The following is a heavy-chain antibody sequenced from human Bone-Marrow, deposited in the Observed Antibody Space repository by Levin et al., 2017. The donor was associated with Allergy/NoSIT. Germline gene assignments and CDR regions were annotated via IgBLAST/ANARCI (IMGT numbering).Heavy chain of an antibody. D-gene: IGHD2-2*01. Sequence: GESLKISCKGSGYRFDHYWIGWVRQMPGKGLEWMGIIYPGDFDTRYSPSFRGQITISVDKSINTAYLQWSSLKASDTAMYYCARQDDIVVVGDATFLVQDGFDLWGQGTKVTVSS. CDR2: IYPGDFDT. J-gene: IGHJ3*01. V-gene: IGHV5-51*01. CDR3: ARQDDIVVVGDATFLVQDGFDL. CDR1: GYRFDHYW.